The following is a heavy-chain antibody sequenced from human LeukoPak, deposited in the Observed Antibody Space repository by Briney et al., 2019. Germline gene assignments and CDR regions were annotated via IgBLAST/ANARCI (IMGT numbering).Heavy chain of an antibody. J-gene: IGHJ5*02. CDR1: GYSFTSYW. CDR2: IDPSDSYT. CDR3: ARHEANYGSGSYSPFDP. V-gene: IGHV5-10-1*01. Sequence: GESLRISCKASGYSFTSYWISWVRQMPGKGLEWMGRIDPSDSYTDYSPPFQGHVTISADKSISTAYLQWSSLRASDTAMYYCARHEANYGSGSYSPFDPWGQGTLVTVSS. D-gene: IGHD3-10*01.